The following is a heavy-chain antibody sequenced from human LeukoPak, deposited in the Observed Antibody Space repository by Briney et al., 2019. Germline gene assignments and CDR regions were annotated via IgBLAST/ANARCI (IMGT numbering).Heavy chain of an antibody. Sequence: ASVKVSCKASGYTFTGYYMHWVRRAPGQGLEWMGWINPNSGGTSYAQKFQGRVTMTSDTSISTAYMELSRLTSDDTAVYYCARERYSGSYYFDSGGQGTLVTVSS. D-gene: IGHD1-26*01. CDR3: ARERYSGSYYFDS. CDR1: GYTFTGYY. CDR2: INPNSGGT. J-gene: IGHJ4*02. V-gene: IGHV1-2*02.